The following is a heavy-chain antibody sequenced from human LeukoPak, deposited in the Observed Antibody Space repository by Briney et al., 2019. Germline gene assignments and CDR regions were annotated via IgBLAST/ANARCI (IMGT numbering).Heavy chain of an antibody. J-gene: IGHJ4*02. CDR2: IYYSGST. CDR3: ARHCGYKSPHCGDFDY. V-gene: IGHV4-39*01. Sequence: SETLSLTCTVSGGSISSSSYYWGWIRQPPGKGLEWIGSIYYSGSTYYNPSLKGRVTISVDTSKNQFSLKLSSVTAADTAVYYCARHCGYKSPHCGDFDYWGQGTLVTVSS. CDR1: GGSISSSSYY. D-gene: IGHD5-24*01.